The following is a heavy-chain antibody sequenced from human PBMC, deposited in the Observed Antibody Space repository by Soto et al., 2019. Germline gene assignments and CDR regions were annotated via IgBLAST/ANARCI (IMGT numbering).Heavy chain of an antibody. V-gene: IGHV1-18*01. CDR3: ARDRLIAVTGLLRN. D-gene: IGHD6-19*01. CDR1: GYPFTSYG. Sequence: QVQLVQSGAEVKKPGASVKVSCKTSGYPFTSYGINWVRQAPGQWPEWMGWISAYDDKTIYSQKFQGRVTLTADTSTTPAYMALRGLGSDDTAVYYCARDRLIAVTGLLRNWGQGTLVTVSS. J-gene: IGHJ4*02. CDR2: ISAYDDKT.